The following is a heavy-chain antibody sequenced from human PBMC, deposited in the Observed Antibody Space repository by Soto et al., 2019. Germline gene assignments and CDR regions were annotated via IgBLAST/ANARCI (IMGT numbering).Heavy chain of an antibody. CDR1: GGSISSGGYY. CDR2: IYYSVST. Sequence: QVQLQESGPGLVKPSQTLSLTCTVSGGSISSGGYYWSWIRQHPGKGLEWSGYIYYSVSTYYNPSLKSRVTISVDTSKNQFSLKLSSVTAADTAVYYCARMTRTIFGVVTSAEYFQHWGQGTLVTVSS. V-gene: IGHV4-31*03. CDR3: ARMTRTIFGVVTSAEYFQH. J-gene: IGHJ1*01. D-gene: IGHD3-3*01.